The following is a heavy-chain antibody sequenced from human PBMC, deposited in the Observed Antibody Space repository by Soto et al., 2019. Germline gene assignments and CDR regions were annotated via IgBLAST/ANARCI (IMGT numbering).Heavy chain of an antibody. CDR1: GGTFSSYA. V-gene: IGHV1-69*13. CDR2: IIPIFGTA. D-gene: IGHD3-9*01. CDR3: ATLTREDILTGYSTPYYYGMDV. J-gene: IGHJ6*02. Sequence: SVKGSCKASGGTFSSYAISWGRQAPRQGLEWMGGIIPIFGTANYAQKFQGRVTITADESTSTAYMELSSLRSEDTAVYYCATLTREDILTGYSTPYYYGMDVWGQGTTVTVSS.